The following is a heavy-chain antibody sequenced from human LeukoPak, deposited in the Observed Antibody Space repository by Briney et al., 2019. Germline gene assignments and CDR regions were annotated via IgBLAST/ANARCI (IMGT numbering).Heavy chain of an antibody. CDR3: ARGNGYNGYDSDFDY. Sequence: PGGSLRLSCAASGFTFSTYDMHWVRQAPGKGLEWVAFIRYDGSNKYYADSVKGRITISRDNSKNTLYLQMNSLRTEDTAVYYCARGNGYNGYDSDFDYWGQGTLVTVSS. D-gene: IGHD5-12*01. CDR1: GFTFSTYD. J-gene: IGHJ4*02. CDR2: IRYDGSNK. V-gene: IGHV3-30*02.